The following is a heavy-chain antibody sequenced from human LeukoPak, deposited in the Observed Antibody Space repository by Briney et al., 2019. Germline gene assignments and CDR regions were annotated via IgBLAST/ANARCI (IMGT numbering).Heavy chain of an antibody. D-gene: IGHD1-14*01. V-gene: IGHV4-61*02. CDR3: ASDVRAVVHGGTNYFDH. J-gene: IGHJ4*02. CDR2: IYTSGST. Sequence: SETLSLTCTVSGGSISSSSYYWGWIRQPPGKGLEWIGRIYTSGSTNYNPSLKSRVTISVDTSKNQFSLKLSSVTAADTAVYYCASDVRAVVHGGTNYFDHWGQGILVTVSS. CDR1: GGSISSSSYY.